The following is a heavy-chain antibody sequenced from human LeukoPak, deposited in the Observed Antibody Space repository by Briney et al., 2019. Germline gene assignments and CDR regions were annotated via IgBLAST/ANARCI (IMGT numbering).Heavy chain of an antibody. J-gene: IGHJ4*02. CDR3: ARSPYSYGSDFDY. V-gene: IGHV3-74*01. Sequence: GGSLRLSCAASGFTFSSYWMHWVRQAPGKGLVWVSRINSDGSSTTYADSVKGRFTISRDNAKNTLYLQMSSLRAEDTAVYYCARSPYSYGSDFDYWGQGTLVTVSS. D-gene: IGHD5-18*01. CDR2: INSDGSST. CDR1: GFTFSSYW.